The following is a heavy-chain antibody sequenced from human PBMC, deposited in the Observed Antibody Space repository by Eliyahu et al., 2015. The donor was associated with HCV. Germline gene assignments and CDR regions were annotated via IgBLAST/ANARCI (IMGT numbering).Heavy chain of an antibody. V-gene: IGHV1-3*01. Sequence: QVRVVQSGAEVKKPGASVKVSCNPSGYSFSTYGIHWLRQAPGRRLEWMGWINPANGNXXXSQSFRARVTMTRDTSANTAYMELSSLTSEDTAFYYCARAWVASPGSIAPVAGPFDTWGQGALVTVSS. CDR3: ARAWVASPGSIAPVAGPFDT. J-gene: IGHJ5*02. CDR1: GYSFSTYG. D-gene: IGHD2/OR15-2a*01. CDR2: INPANGNX.